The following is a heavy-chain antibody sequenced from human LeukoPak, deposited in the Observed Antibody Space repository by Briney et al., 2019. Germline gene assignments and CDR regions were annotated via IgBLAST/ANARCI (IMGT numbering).Heavy chain of an antibody. CDR1: GITFSSHT. Sequence: PGGSLRLSCAASGITFSSHTMNWVRQAPGKGLELVSSISSSSSYIYYAGSVKGRFTISRDNAKNSLFLQMTSLRAEDTAVYYCARDRSRNYGYYFDFWGQGTLVSVSS. D-gene: IGHD4-11*01. CDR2: ISSSSSYI. CDR3: ARDRSRNYGYYFDF. V-gene: IGHV3-21*01. J-gene: IGHJ4*02.